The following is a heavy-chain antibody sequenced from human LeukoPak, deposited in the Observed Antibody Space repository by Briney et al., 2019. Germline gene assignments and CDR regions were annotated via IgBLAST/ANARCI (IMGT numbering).Heavy chain of an antibody. CDR2: IDPDSGAT. CDR1: GYTFTAYY. V-gene: IGHV1-2*02. J-gene: IGHJ1*01. D-gene: IGHD1-26*01. CDR3: ARRIEGAYGDYFQH. Sequence: ASVKVSCKPSGYTFTAYYIHWVRQAPGQGLEWMGWIDPDSGATNYAQKFQGRVTMTRDTSISTAYMELSSLRSDDTAVYYCARRIEGAYGDYFQHWGQGTLVTVSS.